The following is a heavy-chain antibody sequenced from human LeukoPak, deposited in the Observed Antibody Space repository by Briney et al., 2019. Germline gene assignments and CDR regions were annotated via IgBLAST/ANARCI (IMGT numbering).Heavy chain of an antibody. CDR1: GYTFTGYY. Sequence: ASVKVSCKASGYTFTGYYMHWVRQAPGQGLEWMGWINPNSGGTNYAQKFQGRVTMTRDTSISTAYMELSRLRSDDTAVYYCARDLWAVAVTINDYWGQGTLVTVSS. CDR3: ARDLWAVAVTINDY. CDR2: INPNSGGT. D-gene: IGHD6-19*01. V-gene: IGHV1-2*02. J-gene: IGHJ4*02.